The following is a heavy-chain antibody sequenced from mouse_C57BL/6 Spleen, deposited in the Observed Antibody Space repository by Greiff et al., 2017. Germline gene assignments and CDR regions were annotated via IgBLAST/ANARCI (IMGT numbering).Heavy chain of an antibody. V-gene: IGHV1-64*01. Sequence: QVQLKQPGAELVKPGASVKLSCKASGYTFTSYWMHWVKQRPGQGLEWIGMIHPNSGSTNYNEKFKSKATLTVDKSSSTAYMQLSSLTSEDSAVYYCARDGITTVVALSYWYFDVWGTGTTVTVSS. CDR1: GYTFTSYW. D-gene: IGHD1-1*01. CDR3: ARDGITTVVALSYWYFDV. CDR2: IHPNSGST. J-gene: IGHJ1*03.